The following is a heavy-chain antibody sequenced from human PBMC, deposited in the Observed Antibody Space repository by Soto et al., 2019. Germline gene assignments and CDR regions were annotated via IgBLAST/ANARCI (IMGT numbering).Heavy chain of an antibody. CDR3: STGGYDSDY. J-gene: IGHJ4*02. CDR1: GFGFTGAW. CDR2: IKSKPDGGTT. Sequence: GGSLRLSCVGSGFGFTGAWMSWLRQAPGKGLEWVGRIKSKPDGGTTDYAAPVKGRFTISRDDSKNTVYLQINSLKNEDTAKYYCSTGGYDSDYWGQGTQVTVSS. V-gene: IGHV3-15*07. D-gene: IGHD5-18*01.